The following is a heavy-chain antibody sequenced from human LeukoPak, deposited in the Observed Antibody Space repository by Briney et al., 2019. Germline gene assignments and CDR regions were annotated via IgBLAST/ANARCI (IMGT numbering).Heavy chain of an antibody. Sequence: PSETLSLTSTDSGGSMIGYYWCWIRQPPGKGLEWIGRVYTSSSGSTNYTPSLKSRVTMSVDTSKTQFFLKLSSVTAADTAMYYCATYYCSRGCRFDNWGQGTLVTVSS. D-gene: IGHD2-15*01. V-gene: IGHV4-4*07. J-gene: IGHJ4*02. CDR1: GGSMIGYY. CDR2: VYTSSSGST. CDR3: ATYYCSRGCRFDN.